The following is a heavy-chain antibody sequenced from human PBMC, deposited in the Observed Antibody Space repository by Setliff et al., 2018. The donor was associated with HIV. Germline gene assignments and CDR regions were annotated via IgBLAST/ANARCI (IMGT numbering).Heavy chain of an antibody. V-gene: IGHV3-48*01. J-gene: IGHJ4*02. CDR3: ARDYNYIFDS. Sequence: PSETLSLTCTVSGGSISSSSYYWGWVRQAPGKGLEWISHIRGKSDIIKYAESVMGRFTISRDNAKNSLYLEMNSLRAEDTAIYYCARDYNYIFDSWGQGVLVTVSS. CDR1: GGSISSSSYY. D-gene: IGHD3-22*01. CDR2: IRGKSDII.